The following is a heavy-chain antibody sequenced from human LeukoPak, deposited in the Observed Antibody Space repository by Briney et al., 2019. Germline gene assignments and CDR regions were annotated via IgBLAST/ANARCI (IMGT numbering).Heavy chain of an antibody. J-gene: IGHJ4*02. V-gene: IGHV4-59*08. CDR2: IYYSGST. CDR1: GGSISSYY. CDR3: ARQGGYGDPFDY. Sequence: SETLSLTCTVSGGSISSYYWSWIRQPPGKGLEWIGYIYYSGSTNYNPSLKCRVTISVDTSKNQFSLKLSSVTAADTAVYYCARQGGYGDPFDYWGQGTLVTVSS. D-gene: IGHD4-17*01.